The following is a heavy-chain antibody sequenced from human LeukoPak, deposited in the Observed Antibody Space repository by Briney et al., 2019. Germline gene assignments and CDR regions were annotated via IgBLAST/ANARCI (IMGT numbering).Heavy chain of an antibody. D-gene: IGHD1-26*01. CDR3: VRDGVGAPPFDY. J-gene: IGHJ4*02. Sequence: GGSLRLSCTASEFTFSNNWMHWVRQAPGKGLVWIPRIKGDGSSTSYADFVKGRFTVSRDNAKNTLFLQMNSLRVEDTAVYYCVRDGVGAPPFDYWGQGALVTVSS. CDR1: EFTFSNNW. CDR2: IKGDGSST. V-gene: IGHV3-74*01.